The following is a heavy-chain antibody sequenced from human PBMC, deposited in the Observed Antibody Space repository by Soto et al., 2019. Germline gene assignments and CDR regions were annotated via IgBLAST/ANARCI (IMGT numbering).Heavy chain of an antibody. V-gene: IGHV4-59*01. Sequence: PSETLSLTCAVYGGSFSGYYWNWIRQPPGKGLEWIGYIYYSGSTNYNPSLKSRVTISVDTSKNQFSLKLSSVTAADTAVYYCARERIDYGGNSGFDYWGQGTLVTVSS. CDR2: IYYSGST. D-gene: IGHD4-17*01. CDR1: GGSFSGYY. J-gene: IGHJ4*02. CDR3: ARERIDYGGNSGFDY.